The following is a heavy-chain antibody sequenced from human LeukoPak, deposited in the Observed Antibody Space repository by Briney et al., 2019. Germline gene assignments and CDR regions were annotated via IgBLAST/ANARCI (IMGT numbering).Heavy chain of an antibody. CDR3: ARVSSSSWWALDY. CDR1: GFTFSSYW. D-gene: IGHD6-13*01. CDR2: INTDGSST. V-gene: IGHV3-74*01. Sequence: GGSLRLSCAASGFTFSSYWMHWVRQAPGKGLVWVSRINTDGSSTSYADSVKGRFTISRDNAKNTLYLQMNSLRAEDTAVYYCARVSSSSWWALDYWGQGTLVNVSS. J-gene: IGHJ4*02.